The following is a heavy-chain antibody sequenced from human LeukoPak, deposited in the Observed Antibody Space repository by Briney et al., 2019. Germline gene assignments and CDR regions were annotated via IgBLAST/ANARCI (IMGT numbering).Heavy chain of an antibody. CDR3: ATAVGYSDSSGYYFDY. D-gene: IGHD3-22*01. J-gene: IGHJ4*02. CDR1: GYTFTSND. V-gene: IGHV1-18*01. CDR2: ISAHSGNT. Sequence: ASVKVSCKASGYTFTSNDVNWVRQAPGQGLEWVGWISAHSGNTNYARKLQGRVTMTTDTSTDTAYMELSSLRSEDTAVYYCATAVGYSDSSGYYFDYWGQGTLVTVSS.